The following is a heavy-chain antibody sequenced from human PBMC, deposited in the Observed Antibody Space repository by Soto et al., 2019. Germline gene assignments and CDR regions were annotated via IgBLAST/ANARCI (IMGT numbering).Heavy chain of an antibody. J-gene: IGHJ6*02. V-gene: IGHV4-59*01. D-gene: IGHD3-10*01. Sequence: TSETLSLTCTVSGGSIGSYYWSWIRQPPEKGLEWIGYIYYSGSTNYNPSLKSRVTISVDTSKNQFSLKLSSVTAADTAVYYCARGEITMVRGVLYYYYGMDVWGQGTTVTVSS. CDR2: IYYSGST. CDR3: ARGEITMVRGVLYYYYGMDV. CDR1: GGSIGSYY.